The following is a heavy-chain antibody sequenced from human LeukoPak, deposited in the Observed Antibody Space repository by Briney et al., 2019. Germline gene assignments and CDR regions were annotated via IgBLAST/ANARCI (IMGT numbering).Heavy chain of an antibody. D-gene: IGHD1-26*01. V-gene: IGHV4-59*08. J-gene: IGHJ5*02. CDR3: ARHAIVGATFNWFDP. Sequence: PSETLSLTCAVYGGSFSGYYWSWIRQPPGKGLEWIGCIYYGGSTNYNPSLKSRVIISVDMSKNQFSLKLSSVTAADTAVYYCARHAIVGATFNWFDPWGQGTLVTVSS. CDR2: IYYGGST. CDR1: GGSFSGYY.